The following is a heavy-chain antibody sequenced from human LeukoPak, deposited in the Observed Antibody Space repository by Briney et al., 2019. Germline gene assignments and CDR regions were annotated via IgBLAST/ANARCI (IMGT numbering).Heavy chain of an antibody. CDR2: ISGSGGST. J-gene: IGHJ4*02. Sequence: GGSLRLSCAASGFTFSSYAMSWVRQAPGKGLEWVSAISGSGGSTYYADSVKSRFTISRDNSKNTLYLQMNSLRAEDTSVYYCAKDPLISVPAAMAGYYFDYWGQGTLVTVSS. V-gene: IGHV3-23*01. CDR3: AKDPLISVPAAMAGYYFDY. D-gene: IGHD2-2*01. CDR1: GFTFSSYA.